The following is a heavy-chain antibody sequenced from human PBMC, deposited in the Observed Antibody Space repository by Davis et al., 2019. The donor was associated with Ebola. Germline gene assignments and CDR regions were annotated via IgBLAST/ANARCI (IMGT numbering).Heavy chain of an antibody. Sequence: SETLSLTCIVSGASISNTNYFWAWIRQPPGKGLEWIGSIFYSGTPYYNPSLKSRVTMSVDTSKNQFSVRLSSLTAADTALYYCAREETRGSIAGWFDPWGQGTLVTVSS. V-gene: IGHV4-39*02. CDR1: GASISNTNYF. D-gene: IGHD2-21*01. CDR2: IFYSGTP. J-gene: IGHJ5*02. CDR3: AREETRGSIAGWFDP.